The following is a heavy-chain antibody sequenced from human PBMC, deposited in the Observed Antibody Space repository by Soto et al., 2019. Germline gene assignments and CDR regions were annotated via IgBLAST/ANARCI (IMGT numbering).Heavy chain of an antibody. CDR2: IYDSGTT. CDR3: ARASVSSSTYYFQFDY. D-gene: IGHD3-22*01. CDR1: GASTSSGGYY. J-gene: IGHJ4*02. Sequence: QVQLQESGPGLVKPSQTLSLTCTVSGASTSSGGYYWSWIRQHPGKGLEWLGYIYDSGTTYYNPSLESRLAISVDTSKDQFSLKLTSVTAADTAVYYCARASVSSSTYYFQFDYWGQGTLVTASS. V-gene: IGHV4-31*03.